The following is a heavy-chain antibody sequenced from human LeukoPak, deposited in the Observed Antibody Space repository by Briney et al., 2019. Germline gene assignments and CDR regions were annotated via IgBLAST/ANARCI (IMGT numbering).Heavy chain of an antibody. D-gene: IGHD3-10*01. CDR1: GYTFTTYG. CDR2: ISTYNGNT. CDR3: ARDRSFLVWYGEFDAFDI. J-gene: IGHJ3*02. Sequence: ASVKVSCKASGYTFTTYGINWVRQAPGQGLEWMGWISTYNGNTNYAQKLQGRVTMTTDTSTSTAYMELRSLRSDDTAVYYCARDRSFLVWYGEFDAFDIWGQGTMVTVSS. V-gene: IGHV1-18*01.